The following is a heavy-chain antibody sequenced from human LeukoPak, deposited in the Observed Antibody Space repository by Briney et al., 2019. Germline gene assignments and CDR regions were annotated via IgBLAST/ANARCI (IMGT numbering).Heavy chain of an antibody. CDR3: TTGAQVWF. CDR1: GLTFSDAW. D-gene: IGHD5-18*01. Sequence: GGSLRLSCAASGLTFSDAWMNWVRQVPGKGLEWVGRIRTKTDGGTTDYVAPVKGRFTISRDDSKNTLYLQMNSLKTEDTAIYYCTTGAQVWFWGQGTLVTVSS. V-gene: IGHV3-15*01. J-gene: IGHJ4*02. CDR2: IRTKTDGGTT.